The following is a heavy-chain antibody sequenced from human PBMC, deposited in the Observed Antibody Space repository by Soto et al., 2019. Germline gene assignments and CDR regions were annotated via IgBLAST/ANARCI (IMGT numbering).Heavy chain of an antibody. CDR3: ARVAY. J-gene: IGHJ4*02. CDR1: GFTFSSDS. Sequence: GGSLRLSCAASGFTFSSDSMNWVRQAPGKGLEWVASISSGSYDTWYADSVKGRFIISRDNAQNYLFLQMNTLRPEDTAMYYCARVAYWGPGT. CDR2: ISSGSYDT. V-gene: IGHV3-21*01.